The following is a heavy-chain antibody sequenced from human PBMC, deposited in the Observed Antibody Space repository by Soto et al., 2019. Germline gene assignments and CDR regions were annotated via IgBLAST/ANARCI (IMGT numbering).Heavy chain of an antibody. Sequence: GGSLRLSCAASGFTFSSYGMHWVRQAPGKGLEWVAVIWYDGSNKYYADSVKGRFTISRDNSKNTLYLQMNSLRAEATAVYYCARARGGELFYGMDVWRQGTTVSVSS. CDR3: ARARGGELFYGMDV. D-gene: IGHD3-10*01. CDR2: IWYDGSNK. CDR1: GFTFSSYG. V-gene: IGHV3-33*01. J-gene: IGHJ6*02.